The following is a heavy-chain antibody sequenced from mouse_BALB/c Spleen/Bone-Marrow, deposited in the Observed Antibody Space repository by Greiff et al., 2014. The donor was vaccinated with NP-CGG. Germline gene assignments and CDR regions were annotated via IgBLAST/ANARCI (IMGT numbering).Heavy chain of an antibody. CDR3: ARHHRYAYYFDY. CDR2: IHPNSGNT. D-gene: IGHD2-14*01. V-gene: IGHV1S130*01. CDR1: GYTFTSSW. Sequence: VKLMESGSVLVRPGDSVKLSCKASGYTFTSSWMHWAKQRPGQGLEWIGEIHPNSGNTNYNEKFKGKATLTVDTSSSTAYVDLRSLTSEDSAVYDCARHHRYAYYFDYGGQGTTRTVSS. J-gene: IGHJ2*01.